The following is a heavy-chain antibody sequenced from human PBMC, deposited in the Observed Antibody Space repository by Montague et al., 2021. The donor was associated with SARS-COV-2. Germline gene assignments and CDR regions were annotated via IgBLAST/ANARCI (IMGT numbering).Heavy chain of an antibody. D-gene: IGHD5-18*01. Sequence: SLRLSCAASGFTFSSYNMNWVRQAPGKGLEWVSSISSSSSYIYYADSVKGRFTISRDNAKNSLYLQMNSLRAEDTAVYYCARGGYSYGTDYYYYYGMDVWGQGTTVTVSS. J-gene: IGHJ6*02. V-gene: IGHV3-21*01. CDR3: ARGGYSYGTDYYYYYGMDV. CDR2: ISSSSSYI. CDR1: GFTFSSYN.